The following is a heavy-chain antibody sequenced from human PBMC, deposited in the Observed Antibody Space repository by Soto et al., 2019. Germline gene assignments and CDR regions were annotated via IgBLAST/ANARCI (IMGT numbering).Heavy chain of an antibody. J-gene: IGHJ3*01. Sequence: EVQVVESGGGLVQPGGSLRLSCAASGFRFSTYWMSWVRXXXXXXXEWLANIKQDANEMYYVDSVKGRFTISGDSAKNXXXXXXXXXXXXXXXXXXXXXXXXXXXXXXXXXGQGTMVIVSS. CDR3: XXXXXXXXXXXXX. CDR1: GFRFSTYW. CDR2: IKQDANEM. V-gene: IGHV3-7*01.